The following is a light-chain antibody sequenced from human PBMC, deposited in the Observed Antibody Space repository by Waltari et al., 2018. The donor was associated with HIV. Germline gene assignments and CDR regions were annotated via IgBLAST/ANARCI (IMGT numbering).Light chain of an antibody. CDR2: WAS. V-gene: IGKV4-1*01. J-gene: IGKJ2*01. Sequence: IVMTQSPEFLPVSLVESTTITCKSGQNDFHGSNDKNYLAWYQQKPGQPPKLLIYWASTLQSGVPDRFSGGGSGTDFTLTISSLQAEDVAVYYCQQCYNTPYTFGQGTKLDIK. CDR3: QQCYNTPYT. CDR1: QNDFHGSNDKNY.